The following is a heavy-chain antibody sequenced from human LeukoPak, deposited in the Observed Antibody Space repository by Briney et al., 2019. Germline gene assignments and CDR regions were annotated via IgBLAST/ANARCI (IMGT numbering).Heavy chain of an antibody. CDR1: GGSFSGYY. Sequence: PSETLSLTCAVYGGSFSGYYWSWIRQPPGKGLEWIGEINHSGSTNYNPSLKSRVTISVDTSKNQFSLKLSSVTAADTAVYYCARRAFYYHSSGYVHPFDYWGQGTLVTVSS. CDR3: ARRAFYYHSSGYVHPFDY. CDR2: INHSGST. D-gene: IGHD3-22*01. J-gene: IGHJ4*02. V-gene: IGHV4-34*01.